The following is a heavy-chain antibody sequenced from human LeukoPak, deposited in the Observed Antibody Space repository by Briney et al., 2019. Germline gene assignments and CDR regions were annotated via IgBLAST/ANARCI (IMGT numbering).Heavy chain of an antibody. CDR2: SNPNSGGT. V-gene: IGHV1-2*06. Sequence: ASVKVSRTGSGYTFTAYYMHWVRDAPGQGLERVGRSNPNSGGTNYAQKIQDRVTMTRDTTISTAYMAVSRLRSDDTAVYYCARQLSPFAFDIWGQGKMVTFSS. CDR3: ARQLSPFAFDI. D-gene: IGHD5-18*01. CDR1: GYTFTAYY. J-gene: IGHJ3*02.